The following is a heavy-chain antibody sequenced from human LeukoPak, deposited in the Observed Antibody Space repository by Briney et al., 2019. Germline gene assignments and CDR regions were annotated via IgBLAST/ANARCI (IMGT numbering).Heavy chain of an antibody. CDR3: ASSYGSNFPSEH. CDR1: GFTFSSYW. V-gene: IGHV3-74*01. J-gene: IGHJ1*01. CDR2: INSDGSNI. Sequence: PGGSLRLSCAASGFTFSSYWMHWVRQAPGKGLVWVSRINSDGSNILYADSVKGRFTISRDNAKNTLYLQMNSLRAEDTAVYYCASSYGSNFPSEHWGQGTLVTVSS. D-gene: IGHD4-23*01.